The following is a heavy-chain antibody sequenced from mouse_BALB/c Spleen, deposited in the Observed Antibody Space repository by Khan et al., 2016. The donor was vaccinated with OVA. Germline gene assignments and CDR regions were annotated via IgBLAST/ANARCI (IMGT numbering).Heavy chain of an antibody. Sequence: EVQLQESGPGLVKPSQSLSLTCTVTGYSITSDYAWNWIRQFPGNKLEWMGYISSSGSTNYNPALKSRISITRDTSKNQFFLQLNSVTTEDTATYDCARCGSRYTYAMDYWGQGTSVTVSS. CDR1: GYSITSDYA. V-gene: IGHV3-2*02. J-gene: IGHJ4*01. CDR2: ISSSGST. D-gene: IGHD1-1*02. CDR3: ARCGSRYTYAMDY.